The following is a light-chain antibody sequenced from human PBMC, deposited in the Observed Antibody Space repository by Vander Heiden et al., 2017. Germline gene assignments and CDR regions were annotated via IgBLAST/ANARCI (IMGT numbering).Light chain of an antibody. V-gene: IGKV3-20*01. CDR1: QSVSSSY. CDR3: QQDGSSPLT. Sequence: EVVLTQSPGTLSFYPGERATLSCRASQSVSSSYLALYQQKPGQAPRLLNYGASSRATGIPDRFSGSGSGTDFTLTISRLEPEDFAVYSCQQDGSSPLTFGGGTKVXIK. CDR2: GAS. J-gene: IGKJ4*01.